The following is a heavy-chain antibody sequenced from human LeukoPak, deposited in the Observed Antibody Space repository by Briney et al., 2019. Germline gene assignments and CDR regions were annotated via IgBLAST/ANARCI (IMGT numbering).Heavy chain of an antibody. V-gene: IGHV1-8*01. D-gene: IGHD2-2*02. CDR2: MNPNSGNT. CDR1: GYTFTSYD. Sequence: ASVRVSCKASGYTFTSYDINWVRQATGQGLEWMGWMNPNSGNTGYAQKFQGRVTMTRNTSISTAYMELSSLRSEDTAVYYCARDRYCSSTSCYTGSGFDPWGQGTLVTVSS. J-gene: IGHJ5*02. CDR3: ARDRYCSSTSCYTGSGFDP.